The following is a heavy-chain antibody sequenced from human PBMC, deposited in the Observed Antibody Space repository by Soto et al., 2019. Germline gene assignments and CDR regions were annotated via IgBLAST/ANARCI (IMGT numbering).Heavy chain of an antibody. CDR1: GGSINSDY. CDR3: ARGVATYEFDS. CDR2: IFYSGYT. J-gene: IGHJ4*02. D-gene: IGHD5-12*01. V-gene: IGHV4-59*01. Sequence: QVQLQESGPGLVKPSETLSLTCTVSGGSINSDYWSWIRQPPGKGLEWIGYIFYSGYTKHDPSLNSRVTRSVDTSKNQFSLTLSSVTAADTAVYYCARGVATYEFDSWGQGTLVTVSS.